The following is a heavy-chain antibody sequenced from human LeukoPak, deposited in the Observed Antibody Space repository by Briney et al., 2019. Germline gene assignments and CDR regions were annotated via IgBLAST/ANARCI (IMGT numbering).Heavy chain of an antibody. CDR2: IYYSGSS. D-gene: IGHD6-19*01. J-gene: IGHJ4*02. Sequence: KPSETLSLTCAVYGGSFSGYYWSWIRQPPGKGLEYIGYIYYSGSSYSNPSLKSRITMSMDTSKNHFSLKLSSVTAADTAVYYCATEIAVAGVGFDYWGQGNLVTVSS. CDR3: ATEIAVAGVGFDY. CDR1: GGSFSGYY. V-gene: IGHV4-34*10.